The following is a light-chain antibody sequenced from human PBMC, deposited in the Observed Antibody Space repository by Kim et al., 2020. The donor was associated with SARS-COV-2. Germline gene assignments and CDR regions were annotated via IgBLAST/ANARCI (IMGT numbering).Light chain of an antibody. J-gene: IGKJ2*01. Sequence: SASVGDRVTITCRASQSITTWLAWYQQKPGKAPKLLIYDASSLQSGVPSRFSGGGSGTEFTLTISSLQPDDFATYYCQQYYSYSRTFGQGTKLEI. CDR2: DAS. CDR3: QQYYSYSRT. CDR1: QSITTW. V-gene: IGKV1-5*01.